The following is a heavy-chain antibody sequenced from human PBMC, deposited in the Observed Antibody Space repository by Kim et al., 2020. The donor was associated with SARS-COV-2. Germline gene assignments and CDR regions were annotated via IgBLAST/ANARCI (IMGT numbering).Heavy chain of an antibody. Sequence: ADSVKGRFTISRDNAKNTLYLQMNSLRAEDTAVYYCARAPRASRISWFDPWGQGTLVTVSS. V-gene: IGHV3-74*01. D-gene: IGHD3-3*01. J-gene: IGHJ5*02. CDR3: ARAPRASRISWFDP.